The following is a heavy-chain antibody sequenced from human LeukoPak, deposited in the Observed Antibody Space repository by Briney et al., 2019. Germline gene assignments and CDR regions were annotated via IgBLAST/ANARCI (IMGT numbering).Heavy chain of an antibody. CDR3: ARETLWDYGSGSYISAYFDY. CDR1: GYTFTSYG. J-gene: IGHJ4*02. V-gene: IGHV1-18*01. D-gene: IGHD3-10*01. CDR2: ISAYNGNT. Sequence: GASVKVSCKASGYTFTSYGISWVRQAPGQGLEWMGWISAYNGNTNYAQKLQGRVTMTTDTSTSTAYMELRSLRSDDTAVYYCARETLWDYGSGSYISAYFDYWGQGTLVTVSS.